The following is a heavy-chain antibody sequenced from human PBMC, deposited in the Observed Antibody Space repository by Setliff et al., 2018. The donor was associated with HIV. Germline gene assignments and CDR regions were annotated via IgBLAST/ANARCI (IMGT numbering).Heavy chain of an antibody. J-gene: IGHJ4*02. CDR2: ISVYNGHT. V-gene: IGHV1-18*01. CDR1: GYSFTNLG. D-gene: IGHD3-9*01. Sequence: ASVKVSCKASGYSFTNLGPNWVRQAPGQGLEWMGWISVYNGHTNFAQKLQDRVTMTTDTSTSTAYMELRSLRSDDTAVYYCARAYDVLTGYFDYWGQGTLVTVSS. CDR3: ARAYDVLTGYFDY.